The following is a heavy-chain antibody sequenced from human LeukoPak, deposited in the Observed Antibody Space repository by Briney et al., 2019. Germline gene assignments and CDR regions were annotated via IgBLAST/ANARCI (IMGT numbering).Heavy chain of an antibody. Sequence: GGSLRLSYAASGFTFSSYGMHWVRQAPGKGLEWVAVIWYDGSNKYYADSVKGRFTISRDNSKNTLYLQMNSLRAEDTAVYYCARGGSGSGNYYYYYGMDVWGQGTTVTVSS. CDR1: GFTFSSYG. J-gene: IGHJ6*02. D-gene: IGHD6-13*01. CDR2: IWYDGSNK. CDR3: ARGGSGSGNYYYYYGMDV. V-gene: IGHV3-33*01.